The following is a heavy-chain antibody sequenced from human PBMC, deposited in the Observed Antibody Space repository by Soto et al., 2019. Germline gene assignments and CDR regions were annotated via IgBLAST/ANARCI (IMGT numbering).Heavy chain of an antibody. CDR3: ARDKCSGGSCYLYYFDY. D-gene: IGHD2-15*01. CDR1: GGTFSSYT. V-gene: IGHV1-69*04. Sequence: SVKVSCKASGGTFSSYTISWVRQAPGQGLEWMGRIIPILGIANYAQKFQGRVTITADKSTSTAYMELSSLRSEDTAVYYCARDKCSGGSCYLYYFDYWGQGTLVTVSS. CDR2: IIPILGIA. J-gene: IGHJ4*02.